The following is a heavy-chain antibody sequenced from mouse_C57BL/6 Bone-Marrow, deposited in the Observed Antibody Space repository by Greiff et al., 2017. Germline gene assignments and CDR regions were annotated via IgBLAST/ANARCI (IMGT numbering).Heavy chain of an antibody. CDR3: TTGTVEPYFDY. CDR1: GFNIKDDY. Sequence: EVQLVESGAELVRPGASVKLSCTASGFNIKDDYMHWVKQRPEQGLEWIGWIAPENGDTEYASKFQGKATITSDTSSNTAYLQLSSLTSEDTAVYYCTTGTVEPYFDYWGQGTTLTVSS. J-gene: IGHJ2*01. V-gene: IGHV14-4*01. CDR2: IAPENGDT. D-gene: IGHD1-1*01.